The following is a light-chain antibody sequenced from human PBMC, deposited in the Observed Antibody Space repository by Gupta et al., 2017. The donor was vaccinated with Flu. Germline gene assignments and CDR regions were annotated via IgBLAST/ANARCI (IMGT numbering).Light chain of an antibody. Sequence: QMTQSPSSLSASVGDRVTITCRASQSVGNALNWYHQKPGKSPNLLIYAASSLHSGVPSRFSGSGSGTDFTLTIDSLQPKDFATYYCQQYCTTPTFGQGTKVEIK. CDR3: QQYCTTPT. J-gene: IGKJ1*01. CDR1: QSVGNA. V-gene: IGKV1-39*01. CDR2: AAS.